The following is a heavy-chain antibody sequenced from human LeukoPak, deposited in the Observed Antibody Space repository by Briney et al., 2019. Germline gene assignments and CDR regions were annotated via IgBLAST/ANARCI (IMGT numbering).Heavy chain of an antibody. CDR2: ISYDGSNT. Sequence: HAGGSLRLPCAVSGLSFNSYGMHWVRQAPGKGLEWVAVISYDGSNTYYADSVKGRFTISRDIDKKSLYLQMNSLRVEDTAVYYCARVYTSTWYLGYLHMDVWGKGTTVTVSS. CDR1: GLSFNSYG. V-gene: IGHV3-30*03. D-gene: IGHD6-13*01. CDR3: ARVYTSTWYLGYLHMDV. J-gene: IGHJ6*03.